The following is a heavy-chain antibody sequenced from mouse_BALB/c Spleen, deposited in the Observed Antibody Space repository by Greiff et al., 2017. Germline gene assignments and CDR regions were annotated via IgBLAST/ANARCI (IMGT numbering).Heavy chain of an antibody. CDR1: GFSLSTSGMG. CDR2: IYWDDDK. J-gene: IGHJ4*01. CDR3: ARGDWVYAMDY. V-gene: IGHV8-12*01. D-gene: IGHD4-1*01. Sequence: QVTLKESGPGILQPSQTLSLTCSFSGFSLSTSGMGVSWIRQPSGKGLEWLAHIYWDDDKRYNPSLKSRLTISKDTSSNQVFLKITSVDTADTATYYCARGDWVYAMDYWGQGTSVTVSS.